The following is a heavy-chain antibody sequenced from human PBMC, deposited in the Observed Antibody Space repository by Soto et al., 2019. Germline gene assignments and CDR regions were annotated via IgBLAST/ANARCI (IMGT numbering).Heavy chain of an antibody. J-gene: IGHJ3*02. CDR2: IRSKAYGGTT. CDR1: GFTFGDYA. V-gene: IGHV3-49*03. D-gene: IGHD3-22*01. CDR3: TRDYYDSSGYYSGDAFDI. Sequence: PGGSLRLSCTASGFTFGDYAMSWFRQAPGKGLEWVGFIRSKAYGGTTEYAASVKGRFTISRDDSKSIAYLQMNSLKTEDTAVYYCTRDYYDSSGYYSGDAFDIWGQGTMVTVSS.